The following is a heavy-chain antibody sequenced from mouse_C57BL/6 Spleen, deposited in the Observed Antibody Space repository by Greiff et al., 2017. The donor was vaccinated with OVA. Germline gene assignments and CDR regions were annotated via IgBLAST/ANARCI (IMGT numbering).Heavy chain of an antibody. V-gene: IGHV5-17*01. Sequence: EVMLVESGGGLVKPGGSLKLSCAASGFTFSDYGMHWVRQAPEKGLEWVAYISSGRSTIYYADTVKGRFTISRDNAKNTLFLQMTSVRSEDTAMYYCARGPLFAYWGQGTLVTVSA. CDR3: ARGPLFAY. CDR2: ISSGRSTI. J-gene: IGHJ3*01. D-gene: IGHD6-1*01. CDR1: GFTFSDYG.